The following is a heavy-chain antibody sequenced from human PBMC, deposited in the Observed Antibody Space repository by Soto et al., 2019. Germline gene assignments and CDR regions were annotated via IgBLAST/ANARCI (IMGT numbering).Heavy chain of an antibody. CDR1: GFTFNSYS. Sequence: EVHLVESGGGSVQPGGSLRLSCAASGFTFNSYSMHWVRQAPGKGLEWVSYISGSSSAIYYADSVKGRFTISRDNAKNSLSLQMNSLRDEDTAVDYGARGYCNGGSCYPGIYWGQGTLVSVSS. CDR3: ARGYCNGGSCYPGIY. J-gene: IGHJ4*02. V-gene: IGHV3-48*02. D-gene: IGHD2-15*01. CDR2: ISGSSSAI.